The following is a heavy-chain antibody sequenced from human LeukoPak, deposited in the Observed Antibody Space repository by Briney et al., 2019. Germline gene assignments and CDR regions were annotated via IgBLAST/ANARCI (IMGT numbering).Heavy chain of an antibody. CDR2: IYYSGST. D-gene: IGHD3-3*01. Sequence: SETLSLTCTVSGVSISSGGYYWSWIRQHPGKGLEWIGYIYYSGSTYYNPSLKSRVTISVDTSKNQFSLKLSSVTAADTAVYYCARVRMLYDFWSGYGNWFDPWGQGTLVTVSS. CDR3: ARVRMLYDFWSGYGNWFDP. CDR1: GVSISSGGYY. V-gene: IGHV4-31*03. J-gene: IGHJ5*02.